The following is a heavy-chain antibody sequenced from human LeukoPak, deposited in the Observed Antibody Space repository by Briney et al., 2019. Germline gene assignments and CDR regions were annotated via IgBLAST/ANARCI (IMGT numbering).Heavy chain of an antibody. CDR1: GGSFSGYY. V-gene: IGHV4-34*01. CDR2: INHSGST. Sequence: PSETLSLTCAVYGGSFSGYYWSWIRQPPGKGLEWIGEINHSGSTNYNPSLKSRVTISVDTSKNQFSLKLSSMTAADTAVYYCARVVRFPFRGRYQLLGDYYGMDVWGQGTTVTVSS. CDR3: ARVVRFPFRGRYQLLGDYYGMDV. J-gene: IGHJ6*02. D-gene: IGHD2-2*01.